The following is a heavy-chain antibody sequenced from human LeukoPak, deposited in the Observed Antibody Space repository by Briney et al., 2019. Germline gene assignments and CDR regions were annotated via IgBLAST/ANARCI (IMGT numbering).Heavy chain of an antibody. J-gene: IGHJ4*02. CDR1: GYTFTSYD. Sequence: GASVKVSCKASGYTFTSYDISWVRQASGQGLEWMGGIIPIFGTANYAQKFQGRVTITADESTSTAYMELSSLRSEDTAVYYCAKSGGYGLIDYWGQGTRVTVSS. V-gene: IGHV1-69*13. D-gene: IGHD1-26*01. CDR3: AKSGGYGLIDY. CDR2: IIPIFGTA.